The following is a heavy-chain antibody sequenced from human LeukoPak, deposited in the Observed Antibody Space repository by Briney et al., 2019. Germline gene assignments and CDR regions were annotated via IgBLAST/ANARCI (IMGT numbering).Heavy chain of an antibody. CDR3: ARGIGSSTWPLAL. V-gene: IGHV3-48*03. CDR2: ISSSGRTI. CDR1: GFTFSSYA. Sequence: GGSLRLSCAASGFTFSSYAMTWVRQAPGKGLEWVSYISSSGRTIYYADSVKGRFTISRDNAKNSLYLQMNSLRAEDTAVYYCARGIGSSTWPLALWGQGTLVTVSS. D-gene: IGHD6-13*01. J-gene: IGHJ4*02.